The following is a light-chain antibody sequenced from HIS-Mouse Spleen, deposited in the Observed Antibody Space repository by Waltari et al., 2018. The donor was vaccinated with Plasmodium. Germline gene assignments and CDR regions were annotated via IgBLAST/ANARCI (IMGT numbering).Light chain of an antibody. CDR3: CSYAGSYTVV. V-gene: IGLV2-11*01. J-gene: IGLJ2*01. Sequence: QSALTQPRSVSGSPGQSVTISCPGTSSDVGGSNYVSWYHQHPGKAPKLMIYDVSKRPSGVPDRFSGSKSGNTASLTISGLQAEDEADYYCCSYAGSYTVVFGGGTKLTVL. CDR2: DVS. CDR1: SSDVGGSNY.